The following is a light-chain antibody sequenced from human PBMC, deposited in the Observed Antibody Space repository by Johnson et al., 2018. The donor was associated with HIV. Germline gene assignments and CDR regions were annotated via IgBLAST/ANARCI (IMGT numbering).Light chain of an antibody. J-gene: IGLJ1*01. CDR3: GTWDSSLSAGYG. V-gene: IGLV1-51*01. Sequence: QSVLTQPPSVSAAPGQKVTISCSGSSSNIGNNYVSWYQQLPGTAPKLLIYDHNKRPSGIPDRFSGSKSGTSATLGITGLQTGDEADYYCGTWDSSLSAGYGFGTGTKVTVL. CDR1: SSNIGNNY. CDR2: DHN.